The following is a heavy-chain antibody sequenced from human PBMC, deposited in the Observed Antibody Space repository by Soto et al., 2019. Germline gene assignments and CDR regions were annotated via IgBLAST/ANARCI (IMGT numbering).Heavy chain of an antibody. V-gene: IGHV3-7*04. J-gene: IGHJ6*02. Sequence: EVQLVESGGGLVQPGGSLRLSCAASGFTFSSYWMSWVRQAPGKGLEWVANIKQDGSEKYYVDSVKGRFTISRDNAKNSLYLQMNSLRAEDTAVYYCARDPSIVATTVTYYYYYGMDVWGQGTTVTVSS. CDR1: GFTFSSYW. CDR3: ARDPSIVATTVTYYYYYGMDV. CDR2: IKQDGSEK. D-gene: IGHD5-12*01.